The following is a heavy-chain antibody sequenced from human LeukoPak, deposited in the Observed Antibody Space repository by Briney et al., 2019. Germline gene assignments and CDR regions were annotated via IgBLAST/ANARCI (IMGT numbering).Heavy chain of an antibody. CDR2: ISGSGGST. CDR1: GFTFSSYA. J-gene: IGHJ5*02. Sequence: GGSLRLSCAASGFTFSSYAMSWVRQAPGKGLEWVSLISGSGGSTYYADSVKGRFTISRDNSKNTLYLQMNTLKPEDTAVYYCARDPGGTPFDLWGQGTLVTVSS. D-gene: IGHD4-23*01. CDR3: ARDPGGTPFDL. V-gene: IGHV3-23*01.